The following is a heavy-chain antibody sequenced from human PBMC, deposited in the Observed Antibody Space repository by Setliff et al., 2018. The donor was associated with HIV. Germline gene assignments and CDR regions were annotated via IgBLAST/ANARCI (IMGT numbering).Heavy chain of an antibody. Sequence: GASVKVSCKASGYTFSTYGISWVRQAPGQGLEWMGWISVYNDNTNYAQKFQGRVTMTTDTSTNTAYMELGSLRSDDTAVYHCARVDGYNNYDSGGLDYWGQGTLVTV. CDR1: GYTFSTYG. V-gene: IGHV1-18*01. J-gene: IGHJ4*02. CDR2: ISVYNDNT. CDR3: ARVDGYNNYDSGGLDY. D-gene: IGHD3-16*01.